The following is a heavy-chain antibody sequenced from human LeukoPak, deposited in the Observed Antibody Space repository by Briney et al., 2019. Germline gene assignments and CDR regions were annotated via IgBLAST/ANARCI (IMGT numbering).Heavy chain of an antibody. CDR1: GYTFTGYY. V-gene: IGHV1-2*02. CDR2: INPNSGGT. Sequence: ASVKVSCKASGYTFTGYYMHWVRQAPGQGLEWMGSINPNSGGTNYAQKLQGRVTMTTDTSMSTAYMELSRLTSDDTAVYYCARAGGRSWFDPWGQGTLVTVSS. CDR3: ARAGGRSWFDP. J-gene: IGHJ5*02.